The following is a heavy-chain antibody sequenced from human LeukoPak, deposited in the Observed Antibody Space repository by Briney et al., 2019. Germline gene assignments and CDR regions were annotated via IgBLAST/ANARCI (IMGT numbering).Heavy chain of an antibody. V-gene: IGHV3-74*01. CDR2: INSDGSST. J-gene: IGHJ6*03. D-gene: IGHD3-10*01. CDR1: GFSLNTYS. CDR3: ASTFGELLYYYYYMDV. Sequence: GGSLRLSCAASGFSLNTYSMNWVRQAPGKGLVWVSRINSDGSSTSYADSVKGRFTISRDNAKNTLYLQMNSLRAEDTAVYYCASTFGELLYYYYYMDVWGKGTTVTVSS.